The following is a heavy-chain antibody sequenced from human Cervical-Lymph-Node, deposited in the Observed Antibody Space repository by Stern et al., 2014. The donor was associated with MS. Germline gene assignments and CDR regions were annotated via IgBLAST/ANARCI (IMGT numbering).Heavy chain of an antibody. V-gene: IGHV3-48*02. J-gene: IGHJ2*01. Sequence: EVHLVESGGGLVQPGGSLRLSCEVSGFAFSNFSMNWVRQAPGKGLEWLSYISSSSFIISYADSVKGRFTISRDNAKKSLYLQMNSLRDEDTAIYYCARAEEILYDSRGYYRTYYWYFDLWGRGTPVTVSS. CDR3: ARAEEILYDSRGYYRTYYWYFDL. D-gene: IGHD3-22*01. CDR2: ISSSSFII. CDR1: GFAFSNFS.